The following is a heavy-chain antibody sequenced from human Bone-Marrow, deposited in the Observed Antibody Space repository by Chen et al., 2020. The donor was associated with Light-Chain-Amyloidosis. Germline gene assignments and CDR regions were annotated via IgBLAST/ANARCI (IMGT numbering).Heavy chain of an antibody. Sequence: QVQLVQSGAEVKKPGSSVKVSCKASGGTFSSYAISWVRQAPGQGLEWMGRIIPILGIANYAQKCQGRVTITADKSTSTAYMELSSLRSEDTAVYYCARDLGYDILTGSQNFFDYWGQGTLVTVSS. D-gene: IGHD3-9*01. CDR3: ARDLGYDILTGSQNFFDY. V-gene: IGHV1-69*04. CDR2: IIPILGIA. CDR1: GGTFSSYA. J-gene: IGHJ4*02.